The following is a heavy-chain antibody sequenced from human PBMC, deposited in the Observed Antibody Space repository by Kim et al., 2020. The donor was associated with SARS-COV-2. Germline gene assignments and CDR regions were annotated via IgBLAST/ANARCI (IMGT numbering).Heavy chain of an antibody. CDR1: GFTFSDYY. D-gene: IGHD4-17*01. CDR2: ISSSGSTI. J-gene: IGHJ4*02. Sequence: GGSLRLSCAASGFTFSDYYMSWIRQAPGKGLEWVSYISSSGSTIYYADSVKGQFTISRDNAKNSLYLQMNSLRVEDTAVYYCARRPEIRRDFDYWGQGTLVTVSS. V-gene: IGHV3-11*01. CDR3: ARRPEIRRDFDY.